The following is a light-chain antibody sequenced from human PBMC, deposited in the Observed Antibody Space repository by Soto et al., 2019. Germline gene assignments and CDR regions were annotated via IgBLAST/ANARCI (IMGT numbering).Light chain of an antibody. J-gene: IGKJ4*01. CDR1: QSVSSSY. Sequence: EIVLTQPPGTLSLSPGERATLSCRASQSVSSSYLAWYQQKPGQAPRLLIYGASSRATGIPDRFSGNGSGTDFTLTISSLQPDDFATYYCQQYNSYPLTFGGGTKVDIK. CDR3: QQYNSYPLT. CDR2: GAS. V-gene: IGKV3-20*01.